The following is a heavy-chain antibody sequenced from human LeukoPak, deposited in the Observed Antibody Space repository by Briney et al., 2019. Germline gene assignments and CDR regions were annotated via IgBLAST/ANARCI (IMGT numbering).Heavy chain of an antibody. CDR2: ISAYNGNT. J-gene: IGHJ3*02. V-gene: IGHV1-18*01. D-gene: IGHD6-19*01. CDR1: GGTFNSYT. CDR3: AREGLGHDAFDI. Sequence: ASVKVSCTASGGTFNSYTISWVRQAPGQGLEWMGWISAYNGNTNYAQKLQGRVTMTTDTSTSTAYMELRSLRSDDTAVYYCAREGLGHDAFDIWGQGTMVTVSS.